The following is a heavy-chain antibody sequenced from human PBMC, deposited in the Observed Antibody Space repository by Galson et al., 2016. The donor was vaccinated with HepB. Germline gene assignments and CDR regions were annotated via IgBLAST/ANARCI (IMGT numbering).Heavy chain of an antibody. D-gene: IGHD3-16*01. V-gene: IGHV5-51*01. J-gene: IGHJ4*02. CDR1: GYSFTDYW. Sequence: QSGAEVKKPGESLRISCKGSGYSFTDYWIGWVRQMPGKGLEWMGIIYPGDSHTRYSPSFQGQVTISADKSISTAYLQLSSLKASDTAIYYCARRLDHDFRMGAIDYWGQDALVAFSS. CDR2: IYPGDSHT. CDR3: ARRLDHDFRMGAIDY.